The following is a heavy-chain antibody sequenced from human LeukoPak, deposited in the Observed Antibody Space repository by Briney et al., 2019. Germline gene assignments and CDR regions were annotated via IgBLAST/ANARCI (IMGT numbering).Heavy chain of an antibody. D-gene: IGHD3-16*02. Sequence: PSETLSLTCTVSGGSMSSYYWSWIRQPPGKGGEWIGYIYYSGSTNYNTSLKSRVTISVDTSKNQFSLKLSSVTAADTAVYYCARVNDYVWGSYRSYNWFDPWGQGTLVPVSP. CDR3: ARVNDYVWGSYRSYNWFDP. J-gene: IGHJ5*02. CDR1: GGSMSSYY. V-gene: IGHV4-59*01. CDR2: IYYSGST.